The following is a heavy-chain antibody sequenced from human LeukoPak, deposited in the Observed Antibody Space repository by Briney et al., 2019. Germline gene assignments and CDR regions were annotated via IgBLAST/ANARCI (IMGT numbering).Heavy chain of an antibody. CDR3: ASPSVSDYGDYAFDY. CDR1: GYTFTGYY. Sequence: ASVKVSCKVSGYTFTGYYMHWVRQAPGQGLEWMGWINPNSGGTNYAQKFQGRVTMTRDTSISTAYMELSRLRSDDTAVYYCASPSVSDYGDYAFDYWGQGTLVTVSS. J-gene: IGHJ4*02. V-gene: IGHV1-2*02. D-gene: IGHD4-17*01. CDR2: INPNSGGT.